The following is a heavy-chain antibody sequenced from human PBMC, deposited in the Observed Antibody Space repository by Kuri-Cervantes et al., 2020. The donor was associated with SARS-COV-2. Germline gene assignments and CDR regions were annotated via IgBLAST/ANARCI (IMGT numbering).Heavy chain of an antibody. CDR2: ISSSSSYI. CDR1: GFTFSSYS. Sequence: GESLKISCAASGFTFSSYSMNWVRQAPGKGLEWVSSISSSSSYIYYADSVKGRFTISRDNAKNSLYLQMNSLRAEDTAVYYCAKDVGYQLLSENYFDYWGQGTLVTVSS. CDR3: AKDVGYQLLSENYFDY. V-gene: IGHV3-21*04. D-gene: IGHD2-2*01. J-gene: IGHJ4*02.